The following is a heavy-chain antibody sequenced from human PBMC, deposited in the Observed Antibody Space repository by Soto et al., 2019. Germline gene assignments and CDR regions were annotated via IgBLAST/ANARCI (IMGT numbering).Heavy chain of an antibody. CDR3: AREYSSSREGYYYYGMDV. Sequence: ASVKVSCKASGYTFTGYYMHWVRQAPGQGLEWMGWINPNSGGTNYAQKFQGWVTMTRDTSVSTAYMELSRLSSDDTAVYYCAREYSSSREGYYYYGMDVWGQGTTVTVSS. CDR2: INPNSGGT. V-gene: IGHV1-2*04. J-gene: IGHJ6*02. CDR1: GYTFTGYY. D-gene: IGHD6-13*01.